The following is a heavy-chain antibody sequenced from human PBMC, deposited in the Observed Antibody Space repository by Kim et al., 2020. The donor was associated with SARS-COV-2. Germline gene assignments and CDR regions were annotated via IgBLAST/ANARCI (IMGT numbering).Heavy chain of an antibody. D-gene: IGHD3-10*01. J-gene: IGHJ3*02. V-gene: IGHV4-30-2*05. CDR3: ARESFGSGKYAFDI. Sequence: PSLQRPVTISVDTSKSQFSLKLNSVTAADTAVYYCARESFGSGKYAFDIWGQGTMVTVSS.